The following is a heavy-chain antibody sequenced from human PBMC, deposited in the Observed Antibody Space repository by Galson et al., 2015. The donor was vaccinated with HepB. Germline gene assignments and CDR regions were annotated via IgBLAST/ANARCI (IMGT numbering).Heavy chain of an antibody. Sequence: SLRLSCAASGFTFSNYAMGWVRQAPGKGLGWVSAISGSGGSTYYADSVKGRFTISGDNSKNTLYLQMNSLRAEDTAVYYCAKSLWFGELLLSPDWGGNYFDYWGQGTLVTVSS. V-gene: IGHV3-23*01. CDR3: AKSLWFGELLLSPDWGGNYFDY. J-gene: IGHJ4*02. CDR1: GFTFSNYA. CDR2: ISGSGGST. D-gene: IGHD3-10*01.